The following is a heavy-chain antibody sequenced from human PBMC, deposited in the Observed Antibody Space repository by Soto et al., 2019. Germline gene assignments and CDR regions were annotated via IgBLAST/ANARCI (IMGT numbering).Heavy chain of an antibody. CDR2: IYHSGST. Sequence: SETLSLTCTVSGGSISSNWWSWVRQPPGKGLEWIGEIYHSGSTNYNPSLKSRVTISVDKSKNQFSLKLGSVTAADTAVYYCASVRGGYYYAMDVWGQGTTVTVSS. CDR3: ASVRGGYYYAMDV. D-gene: IGHD3-10*02. V-gene: IGHV4-4*02. J-gene: IGHJ6*02. CDR1: GGSISSNW.